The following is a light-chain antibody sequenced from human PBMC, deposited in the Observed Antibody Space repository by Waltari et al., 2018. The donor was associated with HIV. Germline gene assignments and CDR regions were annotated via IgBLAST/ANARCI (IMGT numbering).Light chain of an antibody. V-gene: IGLV2-14*03. J-gene: IGLJ3*02. CDR2: DVT. Sequence: QSALTQPASVSGSPGQSITISCTGSSSDVGGYNFVSWYQQHPGKAPRVLIYDVTTRPSGVSVRFAGSRSVDTASLTISGLQPEDEADYYCESYTSTSVWGFGGGTRLTVL. CDR1: SSDVGGYNF. CDR3: ESYTSTSVWG.